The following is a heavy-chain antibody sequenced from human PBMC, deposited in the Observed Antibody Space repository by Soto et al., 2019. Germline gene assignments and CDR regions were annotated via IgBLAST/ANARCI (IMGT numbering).Heavy chain of an antibody. J-gene: IGHJ4*02. D-gene: IGHD2-21*02. V-gene: IGHV4-31*03. CDR3: ARAGCGGDCYHPYYFDY. Sequence: SETLSLTCTVSGGSISSGGYYRSWIRQHPGKGLEWIGYIYYSGSTYYNPSLKSRVTISVDTSKNQFSLKLSSVTAADTAVYYCARAGCGGDCYHPYYFDYWGQGTLVTVSS. CDR1: GGSISSGGYY. CDR2: IYYSGST.